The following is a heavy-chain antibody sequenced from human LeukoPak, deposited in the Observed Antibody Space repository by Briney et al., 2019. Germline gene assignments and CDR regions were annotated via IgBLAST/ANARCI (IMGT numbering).Heavy chain of an antibody. V-gene: IGHV3-7*03. CDR1: GFTFRSYW. D-gene: IGHD6-13*01. CDR3: AKETGPRPIAAAGMEDY. CDR2: IKQDGSEK. Sequence: PGGSLRLSCAASGFTFRSYWMTWVRQYPGKGLEWVANIKQDGSEKYYVDSVKGRFTISRDNAKNSLYLQMNSLRAEDTAVYYCAKETGPRPIAAAGMEDYWGQGTLVTVSS. J-gene: IGHJ4*02.